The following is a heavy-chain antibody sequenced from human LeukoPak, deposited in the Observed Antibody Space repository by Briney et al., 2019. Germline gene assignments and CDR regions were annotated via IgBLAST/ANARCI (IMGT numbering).Heavy chain of an antibody. D-gene: IGHD3-10*01. V-gene: IGHV3-21*06. Sequence: GGSLRLSCAASGFTFSSYSMNWVRQAPGKGLDWVSSISSTSSYIYYADSVKGRFTISRDNAKNSLYLQMNSLRAEDTAVYYCARDPHYYGSGTPGYFDYWGQGTLVTVSS. CDR1: GFTFSSYS. J-gene: IGHJ4*02. CDR2: ISSTSSYI. CDR3: ARDPHYYGSGTPGYFDY.